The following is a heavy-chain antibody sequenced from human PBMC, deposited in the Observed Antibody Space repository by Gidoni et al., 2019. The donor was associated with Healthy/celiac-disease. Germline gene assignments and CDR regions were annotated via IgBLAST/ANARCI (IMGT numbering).Heavy chain of an antibody. CDR2: IYPGDSDT. Sequence: PGKGLEWMGIIYPGDSDTRYSPSFQGQVTISADKSISTAYLQWSSLKASDTAMYYCARLSCGSCYSGAFDIWGQGTMVTVSS. V-gene: IGHV5-51*01. CDR3: ARLSCGSCYSGAFDI. D-gene: IGHD2-15*01. J-gene: IGHJ3*02.